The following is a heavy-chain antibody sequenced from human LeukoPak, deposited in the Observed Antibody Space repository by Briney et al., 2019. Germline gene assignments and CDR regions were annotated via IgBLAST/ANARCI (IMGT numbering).Heavy chain of an antibody. CDR1: GFSFSSYW. J-gene: IGHJ4*02. CDR3: TRDFDFSSAI. CDR2: ISPDGSTT. V-gene: IGHV3-74*01. D-gene: IGHD3-3*01. Sequence: GGSLRLSCAASGFSFSSYWMHWVRQAPGKGLVWVSRISPDGSTTGHADSVKGRFTTSRDNAKNTLFLQMNSLRAEDTAVYYCTRDFDFSSAIWGQGTLVTVSS.